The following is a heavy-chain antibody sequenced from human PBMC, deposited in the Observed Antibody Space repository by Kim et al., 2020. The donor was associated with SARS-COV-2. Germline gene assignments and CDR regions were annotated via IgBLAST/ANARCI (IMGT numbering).Heavy chain of an antibody. CDR2: IWYDGSNK. Sequence: GGSLRLSCAASGFTFSSYGMHWVRQAPGKGLEWVAVIWYDGSNKYYADSVKGRFTISRDNSKNTLYLQMNSLRAEDTAVYYCARDDYGARDGYNLPPLYYYYGMDVWGQGTTVTVSS. CDR3: ARDDYGARDGYNLPPLYYYYGMDV. D-gene: IGHD1-26*01. CDR1: GFTFSSYG. V-gene: IGHV3-33*01. J-gene: IGHJ6*02.